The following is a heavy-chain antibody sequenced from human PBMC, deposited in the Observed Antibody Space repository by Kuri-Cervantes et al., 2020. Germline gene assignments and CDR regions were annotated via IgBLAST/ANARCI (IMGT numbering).Heavy chain of an antibody. J-gene: IGHJ6*03. CDR2: MNPNSGNT. D-gene: IGHD3-10*01. CDR3: ARGVRWFRESAGRQYYYYYYMDV. V-gene: IGHV1-8*01. CDR1: GYTFTSYD. Sequence: ASVKVSCKASGYTFTSYDINWVRQATGQGLEWMGWMNPNSGNTGYAQKFQGRVTMTRNTSISTVYMELSSLRSEDTAVYYCARGVRWFRESAGRQYYYYYYMDVWGKGTTVTVSS.